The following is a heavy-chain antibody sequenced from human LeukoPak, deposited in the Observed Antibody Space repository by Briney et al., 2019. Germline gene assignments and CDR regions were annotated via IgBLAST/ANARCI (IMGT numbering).Heavy chain of an antibody. V-gene: IGHV3-15*01. D-gene: IGHD3-16*01. CDR3: TTYPYDYVP. CDR2: IKSKTDGGTT. J-gene: IGHJ4*02. CDR1: GFTFNSYA. Sequence: GGSLRLSCAASGFTFNSYAMSWVRQAPGKGLEWVGRIKSKTDGGTTDYAAPVKGRFTISRDDSKNTLYLQMNSLKTEDTAVYYCTTYPYDYVPWGQGTLVTVSS.